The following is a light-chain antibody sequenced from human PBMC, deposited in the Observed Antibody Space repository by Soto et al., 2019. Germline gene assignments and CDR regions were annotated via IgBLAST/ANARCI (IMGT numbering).Light chain of an antibody. CDR1: QAVPNN. Sequence: DIPLTQSPSFPSASVGDRVTITCRPSQAVPNNMAWYQQKPGKPPKLLIYEESTLHSGVPSRFSGRKSGTQFTLTIDSLQPEDFATYYCQQVKTYPRTFGGGTKVEIK. J-gene: IGKJ4*01. CDR2: EES. CDR3: QQVKTYPRT. V-gene: IGKV1-9*01.